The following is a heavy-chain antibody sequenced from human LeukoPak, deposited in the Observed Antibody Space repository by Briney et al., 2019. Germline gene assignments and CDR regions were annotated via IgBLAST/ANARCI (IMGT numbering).Heavy chain of an antibody. J-gene: IGHJ6*02. CDR1: GYTFTGYY. Sequence: ASVKVSCKASGYTFTGYYMHWVRQAPGQGLEWMGRINPNSGGTNYAQKFQGRVTMTRDTSISTAYMELSRLRSEDTAVYYCARGKYYGSGSPYYYYGMDVWGQGTTVTVSS. CDR2: INPNSGGT. V-gene: IGHV1-2*06. CDR3: ARGKYYGSGSPYYYYGMDV. D-gene: IGHD3-10*01.